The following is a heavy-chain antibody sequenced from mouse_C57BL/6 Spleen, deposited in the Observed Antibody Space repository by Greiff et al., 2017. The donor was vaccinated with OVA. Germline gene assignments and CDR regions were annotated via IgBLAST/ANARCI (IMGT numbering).Heavy chain of an antibody. J-gene: IGHJ1*03. V-gene: IGHV1-80*01. CDR2: IYPGDGDT. Sequence: VKLMESGAELVKPGASVKISCKASGYAFSSYWMNWVKQRPGKGLEWIGQIYPGDGDTNYNGKFKGKATLTADKSSSTAYMQLSSLTSEDSAVYFCARLGRYWYFDVWGTGTTVTVSS. CDR1: GYAFSSYW. CDR3: ARLGRYWYFDV.